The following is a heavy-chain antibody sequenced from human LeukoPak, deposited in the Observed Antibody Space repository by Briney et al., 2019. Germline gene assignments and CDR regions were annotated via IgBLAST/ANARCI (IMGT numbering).Heavy chain of an antibody. J-gene: IGHJ6*02. CDR2: IIPILGIA. CDR1: GGTFSSYA. CDR3: ARASGLNYYGMDV. V-gene: IGHV1-69*04. Sequence: ASVKVSCKASGGTFSSYAISWVRQGPGQGLEWMGRIIPILGIANYAQKFQGRATITADKSTSTAYMELSSLRSEDTAVYYCARASGLNYYGMDVWGQGTTVTVSS. D-gene: IGHD2-15*01.